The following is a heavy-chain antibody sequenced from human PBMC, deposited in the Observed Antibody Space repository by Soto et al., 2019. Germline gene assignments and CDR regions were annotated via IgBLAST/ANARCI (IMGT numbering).Heavy chain of an antibody. CDR2: ISSSGSTI. J-gene: IGHJ4*02. Sequence: HPGGSLRLSCAASGFTFSSYEMNWVRQAPGKGLEWVSYISSSGSTIYYADSVKGRFTISRDNAKNSPYLQMNSLRAEDTAVYYCAPWASTVVTPEGYWGQGTLVTVSS. D-gene: IGHD4-17*01. CDR1: GFTFSSYE. V-gene: IGHV3-48*03. CDR3: APWASTVVTPEGY.